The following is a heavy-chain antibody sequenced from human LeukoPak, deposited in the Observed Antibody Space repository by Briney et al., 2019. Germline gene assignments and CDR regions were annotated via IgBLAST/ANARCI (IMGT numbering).Heavy chain of an antibody. Sequence: GGSLRLSCAASGFTFSRNWMHWVRQAPGKGLVWVSRINEDGSTTNYADSVKGRSTIFRDSAKNTLYLQMNSLRAEDTAVYYCVRDLGGRSGHWGQGTLVTVSS. V-gene: IGHV3-74*01. J-gene: IGHJ4*02. CDR1: GFTFSRNW. CDR3: VRDLGGRSGH. CDR2: INEDGSTT. D-gene: IGHD1-26*01.